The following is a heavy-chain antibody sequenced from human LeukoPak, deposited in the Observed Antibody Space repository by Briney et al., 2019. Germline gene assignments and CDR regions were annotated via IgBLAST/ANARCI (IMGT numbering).Heavy chain of an antibody. CDR2: IYWNDDK. Sequence: SGPTLVNPTQTLTLTCTFSGFSLSTSGVGVGWIRQPPGKALEWLALIYWNDDKRYSPSLKSRLTITKDTSKNQVVLTMTNMDPVDTATYYCAHGSSWYRLTYYFDYWGQGTLVTVSS. CDR1: GFSLSTSGVG. D-gene: IGHD6-13*01. V-gene: IGHV2-5*01. J-gene: IGHJ4*02. CDR3: AHGSSWYRLTYYFDY.